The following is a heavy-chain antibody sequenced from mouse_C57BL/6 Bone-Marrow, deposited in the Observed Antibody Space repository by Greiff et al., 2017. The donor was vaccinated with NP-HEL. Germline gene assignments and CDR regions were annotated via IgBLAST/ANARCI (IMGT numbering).Heavy chain of an antibody. V-gene: IGHV1-61*01. CDR2: IYPSDSET. J-gene: IGHJ3*01. Sequence: QVQLQQPGAELVRPGSSVKLSCKASGYTFTSYWMDWVKQRPGQGLEWIGNIYPSDSETHYNQKFKDKATLTVDKSSSTAYMQLSSLTSEDSAVYYCARSPSVYDDYYPAWFAYWGQGTLVTVSA. CDR3: ARSPSVYDDYYPAWFAY. CDR1: GYTFTSYW. D-gene: IGHD2-3*01.